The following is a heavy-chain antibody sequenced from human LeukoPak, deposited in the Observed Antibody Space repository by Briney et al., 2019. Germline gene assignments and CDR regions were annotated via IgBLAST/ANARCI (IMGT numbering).Heavy chain of an antibody. CDR3: ARVTQYCSSTSCYTNAFDI. CDR2: IYYSGST. Sequence: SETLSLTCTVSGGSISSYYWSWIRQPPGKGLEWIGYIYYSGSTNYNPSLKSRVTISVDTSKNQFSLKLSSVTAADTAVYYCARVTQYCSSTSCYTNAFDIWGQGTMVTVSS. D-gene: IGHD2-2*02. CDR1: GGSISSYY. V-gene: IGHV4-59*01. J-gene: IGHJ3*02.